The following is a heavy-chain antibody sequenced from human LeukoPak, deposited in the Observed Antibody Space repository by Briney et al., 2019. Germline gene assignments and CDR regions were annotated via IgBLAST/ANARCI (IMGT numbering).Heavy chain of an antibody. CDR1: GFTFINYN. J-gene: IGHJ4*02. V-gene: IGHV3-48*01. Sequence: GGSLRLSCAASGFTFINYNINWVRQAPGKGLEWVSYISSSSSTMYYADSVKGRFTIPRDNAKNSLYLQMNSLRAEDTAVYYCARARYSSGWYFDYWGQGTLVTVSS. D-gene: IGHD6-19*01. CDR2: ISSSSSTM. CDR3: ARARYSSGWYFDY.